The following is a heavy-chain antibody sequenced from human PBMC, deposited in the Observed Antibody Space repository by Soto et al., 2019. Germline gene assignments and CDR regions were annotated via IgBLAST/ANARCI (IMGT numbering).Heavy chain of an antibody. CDR3: ARVVYYDFWSGPGAVDV. J-gene: IGHJ6*02. Sequence: SETLSLTCAVSGGSISSGYHYWGCIRQPPGKGLEWLGYISYNGRPYYDPSLSSRLSISVDTSENQFSLKLSSVTAAVTAVYSWARVVYYDFWSGPGAVDVWGQGTTVTVSS. D-gene: IGHD3-3*01. V-gene: IGHV4-30-4*01. CDR1: GGSISSGYHY. CDR2: ISYNGRP.